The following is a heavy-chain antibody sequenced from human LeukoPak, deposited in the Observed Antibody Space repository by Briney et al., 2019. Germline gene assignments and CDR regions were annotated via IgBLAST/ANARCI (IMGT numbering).Heavy chain of an antibody. D-gene: IGHD6-13*01. CDR1: GGTFSSYA. V-gene: IGHV1-69*01. J-gene: IGHJ5*02. CDR2: IIPIFGTA. Sequence: ASVKVSCKASGGTFSSYAISWVRQAPGQGLEWMGGIIPIFGTANYAQKFQGRVTITADESASTAYMELSSLRSEDTAVYYCARVEYSSSSGNWFDPWGQGTLVTVSS. CDR3: ARVEYSSSSGNWFDP.